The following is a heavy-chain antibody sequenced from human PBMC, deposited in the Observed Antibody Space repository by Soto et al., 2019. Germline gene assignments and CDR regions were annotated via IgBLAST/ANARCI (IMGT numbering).Heavy chain of an antibody. J-gene: IGHJ4*02. V-gene: IGHV3-7*03. D-gene: IGHD1-26*01. CDR3: ASYRTLGC. Sequence: EVQLVESGGGLVQHGGSLRLSCAASGFTLSNFWMSWVRQAPGKGLEWVASIKEDGSEKTYVDSVKGRFTISRDNAQNSLYLQMNRLRVDDAAVYYCASYRTLGCWGQGTPVTVSS. CDR1: GFTLSNFW. CDR2: IKEDGSEK.